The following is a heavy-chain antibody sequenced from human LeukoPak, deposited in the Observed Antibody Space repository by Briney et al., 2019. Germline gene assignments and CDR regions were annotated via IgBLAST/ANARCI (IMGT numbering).Heavy chain of an antibody. V-gene: IGHV3-23*01. J-gene: IGHJ4*02. CDR2: ISDNGYST. CDR1: RFTFSSYW. CDR3: AKSALSTVILSRGFDY. Sequence: PGGSLRLSCAASRFTFSSYWMSWVRQAPGKGLEWVSAISDNGYSTYYADSVKGRFTISRDNSKNTLYLQMNSLRADDTALYYCAKSALSTVILSRGFDYWGQGTLVTVSS. D-gene: IGHD2/OR15-2a*01.